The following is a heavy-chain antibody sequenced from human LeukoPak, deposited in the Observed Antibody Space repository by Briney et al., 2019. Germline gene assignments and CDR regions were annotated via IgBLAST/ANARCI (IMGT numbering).Heavy chain of an antibody. CDR1: GFTFSSYG. V-gene: IGHV3-33*06. J-gene: IGHJ4*02. D-gene: IGHD5-18*01. CDR3: AKESGGYSYGYWLYYFDY. CDR2: IWYDGSNK. Sequence: PGRSLRLSCAASGFTFSSYGMHWVRQAPGKGLEWVAVIWYDGSNKYYADSVKGRFTISRDNSKNTLYLQMNSLRAEDTAVCYCAKESGGYSYGYWLYYFDYWGQGTLVTVSS.